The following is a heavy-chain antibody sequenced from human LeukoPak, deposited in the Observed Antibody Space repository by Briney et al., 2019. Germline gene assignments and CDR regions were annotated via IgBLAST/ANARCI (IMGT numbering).Heavy chain of an antibody. CDR2: ISYDGSNK. CDR1: GFTFSSYA. Sequence: GGSLRLSCAASGFTFSSYAMHWVRQAPGKGLEWVAVISYDGSNKYYADSVKGRFTISRDNSKNTLYLQMNSLRAEGTAVYYCASLPFDYWGQGTLVTVSS. CDR3: ASLPFDY. J-gene: IGHJ4*02. V-gene: IGHV3-30-3*01.